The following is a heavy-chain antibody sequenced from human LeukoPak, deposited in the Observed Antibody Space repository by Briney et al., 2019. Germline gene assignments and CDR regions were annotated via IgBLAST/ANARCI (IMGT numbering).Heavy chain of an antibody. Sequence: GGSLRLSCAASGFTFSNAWLSWVRQAPGKGVEGVGRIKSKTDGGTTDYAAPVKGRFTISRDDSENTLYLQMNSLKTDDTPVYYCTAEYSYGYLDFDYWGQGTLVTVSS. D-gene: IGHD5-18*01. CDR2: IKSKTDGGTT. CDR3: TAEYSYGYLDFDY. CDR1: GFTFSNAW. J-gene: IGHJ4*02. V-gene: IGHV3-15*01.